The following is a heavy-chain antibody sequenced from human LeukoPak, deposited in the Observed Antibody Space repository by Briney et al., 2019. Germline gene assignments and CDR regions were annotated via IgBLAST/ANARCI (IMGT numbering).Heavy chain of an antibody. CDR2: MNPNSGNT. V-gene: IGHV1-8*03. CDR3: ARGVQLWLTRYYYYYYMDV. D-gene: IGHD5-18*01. Sequence: GASVKVSCKASGYTFTSYDINWVRQAPGQGLEWMGWMNPNSGNTGYAQKFQGRVTITRNTSISTAYMELSSLRSEDTAVYYCARGVQLWLTRYYYYYYMDVWGKGTTVTVPS. J-gene: IGHJ6*03. CDR1: GYTFTSYD.